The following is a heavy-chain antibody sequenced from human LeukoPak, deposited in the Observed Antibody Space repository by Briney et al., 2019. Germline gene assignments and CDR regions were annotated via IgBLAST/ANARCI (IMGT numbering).Heavy chain of an antibody. CDR1: GFTFSGSA. CDR2: LRSNANSCTT. Sequence: GGSLRRSCAAAGFTFSGSAMHWVRQGSGKGLEWGGRLRSNANSCTTAYAASVTGRFTISRDDSKNTAYLQMNSLETEDTAVYYCASPYCSDGVCYPGYWGQGALVTVSS. CDR3: ASPYCSDGVCYPGY. J-gene: IGHJ4*02. D-gene: IGHD2-8*01. V-gene: IGHV3-73*01.